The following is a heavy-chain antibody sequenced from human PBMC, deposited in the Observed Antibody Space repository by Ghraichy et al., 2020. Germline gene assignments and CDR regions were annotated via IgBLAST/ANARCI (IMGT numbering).Heavy chain of an antibody. CDR2: ISGSGGST. CDR3: AKGYSSTWLTLDY. D-gene: IGHD6-13*01. Sequence: GGSLRLSCAASGFTFTSYAMSWVRQAPGKGLEWVSAISGSGGSTYYADSVKGRFTMSRDNSKNTLYLQMNSLRAEDTAVYYCAKGYSSTWLTLDYWGQGTLVTVSS. CDR1: GFTFTSYA. J-gene: IGHJ4*02. V-gene: IGHV3-23*01.